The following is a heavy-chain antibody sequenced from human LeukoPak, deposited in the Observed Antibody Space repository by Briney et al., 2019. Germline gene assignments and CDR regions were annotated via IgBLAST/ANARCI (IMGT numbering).Heavy chain of an antibody. D-gene: IGHD5-12*01. J-gene: IGHJ4*02. CDR1: GGSISTHY. Sequence: SETLSLTCTVSGGSISTHYWSWIRQPPGKGLEWIGYIYYSGSTNYNPSLKSRVTISVDTSKNQFSLKLSSVTAADTAVYYCARDGYDSVYFDYWGQGTLVTVSS. CDR2: IYYSGST. CDR3: ARDGYDSVYFDY. V-gene: IGHV4-59*11.